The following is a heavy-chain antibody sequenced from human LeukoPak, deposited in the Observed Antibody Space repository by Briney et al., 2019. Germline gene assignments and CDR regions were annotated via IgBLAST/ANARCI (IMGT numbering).Heavy chain of an antibody. CDR2: ISGSSGST. CDR3: AKAQKRDFLWSGGPPWFDP. D-gene: IGHD3-10*02. J-gene: IGHJ5*02. Sequence: GSLRLSCTASGFTFSSYAMSWVRQAPGKGLEWVSAISGSSGSTYYADSVKGRFTISRDNSKNTLYLQMNSLRAEDTAVYYCAKAQKRDFLWSGGPPWFDPGGQETLATVSS. CDR1: GFTFSSYA. V-gene: IGHV3-23*01.